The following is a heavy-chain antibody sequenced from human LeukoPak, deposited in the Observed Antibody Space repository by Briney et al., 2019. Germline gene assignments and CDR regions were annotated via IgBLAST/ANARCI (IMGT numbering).Heavy chain of an antibody. CDR2: ISYDGSNK. Sequence: GGSLRLSCAASGFTFSSYGMHWVRQAPGKGLEWVAVISYDGSNKYYADSVKGRFTISRDNSKNTLYLQMNSLRAEDTAVYYCARGPSIAVPKRVGYYFDYWGQGTLVTVSS. CDR3: ARGPSIAVPKRVGYYFDY. CDR1: GFTFSSYG. J-gene: IGHJ4*02. V-gene: IGHV3-30*03. D-gene: IGHD6-19*01.